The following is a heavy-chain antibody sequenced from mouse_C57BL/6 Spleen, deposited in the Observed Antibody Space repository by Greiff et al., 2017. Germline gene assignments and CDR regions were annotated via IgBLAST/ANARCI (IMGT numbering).Heavy chain of an antibody. Sequence: EVQGVESGAGLVRPGGSVKMSCTTSGFTFRSYGINWVQQMPGQGLEWVGYIYNGSSYTYYNEKVKGQVTLSSDTSTSTVYLQMSSLTSEDSAIYFCARPDGHYEGYAMDYWGQGTSVTVSS. D-gene: IGHD2-3*01. V-gene: IGHV1-58*01. J-gene: IGHJ4*01. CDR2: IYNGSSYT. CDR3: ARPDGHYEGYAMDY. CDR1: GFTFRSYG.